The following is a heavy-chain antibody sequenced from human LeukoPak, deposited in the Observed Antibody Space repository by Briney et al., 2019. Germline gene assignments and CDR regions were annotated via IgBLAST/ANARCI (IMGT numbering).Heavy chain of an antibody. D-gene: IGHD6-19*01. J-gene: IGHJ4*02. CDR2: IRYDGSNK. Sequence: GRSLRLSCAASGFTFSSYGMHWVRQAPGKGLEWVAFIRYDGSNKYYADSVKGRFTISRDNSKNTLYLQMNSLRAEDTAVYYCANSLLGYSSGWYFDYWGQGTLVTVSS. CDR1: GFTFSSYG. CDR3: ANSLLGYSSGWYFDY. V-gene: IGHV3-30*02.